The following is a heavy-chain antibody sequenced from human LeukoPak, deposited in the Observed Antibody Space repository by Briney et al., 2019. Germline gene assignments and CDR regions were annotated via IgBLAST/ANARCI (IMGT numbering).Heavy chain of an antibody. Sequence: NPSGTLSLTCAVSGGSISSSNWRSWVRQPPGKGLEWIGEIYHSGSTNYNPSLKSRVTISVDKSKNQFSLKPSSVTAADTAVYYCARGRSIAAAGIDYWGQGTLVTVSS. J-gene: IGHJ4*02. CDR1: GGSISSSNW. V-gene: IGHV4-4*02. CDR3: ARGRSIAAAGIDY. D-gene: IGHD6-13*01. CDR2: IYHSGST.